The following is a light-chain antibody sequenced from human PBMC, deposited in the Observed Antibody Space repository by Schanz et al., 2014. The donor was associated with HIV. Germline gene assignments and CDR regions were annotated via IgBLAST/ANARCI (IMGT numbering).Light chain of an antibody. CDR3: QQYGSPPWT. J-gene: IGKJ1*01. CDR2: GTS. V-gene: IGKV3-20*01. CDR1: QSVSSN. Sequence: IVMTQSPVTLSVSPGERATLSCRASQSVSSNFAWYQQKPGQSPRLVIFGTSNRATGIPDRFSGSDSGTDFTLTISRVEPEDYAVYYCQQYGSPPWTFGQGTKVEV.